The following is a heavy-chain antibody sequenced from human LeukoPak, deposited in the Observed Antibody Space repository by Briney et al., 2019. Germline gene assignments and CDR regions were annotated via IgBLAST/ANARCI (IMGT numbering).Heavy chain of an antibody. Sequence: PSQTLSLTCTVSGGSISSGSYYWSWIRQPAGKRLEWIGHIYRSGSTNYNPSLKSRVTISVDTSKNQFSLKLSSVTAADTAVYYCARDPGGGIAARGNQRGPGAFDYWGQGTLVTVSS. CDR2: IYRSGST. V-gene: IGHV4-61*09. J-gene: IGHJ4*02. CDR3: ARDPGGGIAARGNQRGPGAFDY. D-gene: IGHD6-6*01. CDR1: GGSISSGSYY.